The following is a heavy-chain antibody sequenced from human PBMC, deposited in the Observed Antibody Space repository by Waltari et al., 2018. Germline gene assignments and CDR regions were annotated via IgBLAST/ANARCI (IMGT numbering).Heavy chain of an antibody. CDR2: VNSRGSKA. D-gene: IGHD1-26*01. CDR3: AKRGGTGTVAVGGIHCDH. CDR1: GFTFSNYA. V-gene: IGHV3-23*01. J-gene: IGHJ4*02. Sequence: EVQLLESGGGLVQPGGSLRLSCAASGFTFSNYAIYWVRQAPGKGLECTSSVNSRGSKADSGDSVKGRFTVSKDNSKNTVYLELNSLRVEDTATYYLAKRGGTGTVAVGGIHCDHLGQGTLVTVSS.